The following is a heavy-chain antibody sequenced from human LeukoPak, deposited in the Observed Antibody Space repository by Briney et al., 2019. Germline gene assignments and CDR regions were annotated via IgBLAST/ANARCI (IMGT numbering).Heavy chain of an antibody. CDR3: ARAYYWVDS. CDR2: IYTTGRT. J-gene: IGHJ5*01. V-gene: IGHV4-61*02. CDR1: GGSINSGSYF. Sequence: SQTLSLTCTVSGGSINSGSYFWTWIRQPAGQPAGKGLEWIGRIYTTGRTSYNPSLESRVTISADMSKNQISLHLSSVTAADTAVYYCARAYYWVDSWGQGTLVTVS. D-gene: IGHD2-21*01.